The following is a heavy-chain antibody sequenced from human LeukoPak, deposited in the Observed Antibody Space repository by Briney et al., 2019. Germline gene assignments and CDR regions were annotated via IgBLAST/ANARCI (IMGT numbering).Heavy chain of an antibody. V-gene: IGHV4-39*01. CDR2: IYYSGST. Sequence: SETLSLTCTVSGGSISGSSYYWGWIRQPPGKGLEWIGIIYYSGSTYYNPPLKSRVTISVDTSKNQFSLKLSSVTAADTAVYYCARLFKTLVPAANCIDYWGQGTLVTVSS. CDR1: GGSISGSSYY. CDR3: ARLFKTLVPAANCIDY. D-gene: IGHD2-2*01. J-gene: IGHJ4*02.